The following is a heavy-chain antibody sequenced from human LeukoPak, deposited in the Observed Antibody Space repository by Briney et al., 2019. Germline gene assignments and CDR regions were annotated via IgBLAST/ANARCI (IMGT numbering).Heavy chain of an antibody. V-gene: IGHV3-11*01. J-gene: IGHJ4*02. Sequence: GGSLRLSCAASGFTFSDYYMSWIRQAPGKGLEWVSYISSSGSTTYYADSVKGRFTISRDNAKNSPYLQMNSLRAEDTAVYYCARPPKIQLWLPYYWGQGTLVTVSS. CDR1: GFTFSDYY. CDR3: ARPPKIQLWLPYY. D-gene: IGHD5-18*01. CDR2: ISSSGSTT.